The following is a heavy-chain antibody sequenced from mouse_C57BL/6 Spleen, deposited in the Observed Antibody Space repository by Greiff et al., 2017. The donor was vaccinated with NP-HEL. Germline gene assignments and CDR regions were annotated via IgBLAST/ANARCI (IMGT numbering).Heavy chain of an antibody. CDR3: ARERYYDYDKDAMDY. J-gene: IGHJ4*01. CDR2: IYPRDGST. V-gene: IGHV1-85*01. CDR1: GYTFTSYD. D-gene: IGHD2-4*01. Sequence: QVQLQQSGPELVKPGASVKLSCKASGYTFTSYDIIWVKQRPGQGLEWIGWIYPRDGSTKYNEKFKGKATLTVDTSSSTAYMELHSLTSEDSAVYFCARERYYDYDKDAMDYWGQGTSVTVSS.